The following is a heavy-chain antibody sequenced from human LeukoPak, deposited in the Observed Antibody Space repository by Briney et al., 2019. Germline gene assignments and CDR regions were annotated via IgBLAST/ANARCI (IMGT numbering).Heavy chain of an antibody. CDR3: AELGITMIGGV. CDR1: GFTFSSYW. Sequence: GGSLRLSCAASGFTFSSYWMHWVRQDPGKGLLWVSRIDTYGTVTDYADSVKGRFTISRDNAKNTLSLQMNSLRAEDTAVYYCAELGITMIGGVWGKGTTVTISS. CDR2: IDTYGTVT. J-gene: IGHJ6*04. V-gene: IGHV3-74*01. D-gene: IGHD3-10*02.